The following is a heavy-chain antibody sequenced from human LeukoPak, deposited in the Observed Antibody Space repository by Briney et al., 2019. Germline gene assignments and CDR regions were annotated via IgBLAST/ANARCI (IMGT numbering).Heavy chain of an antibody. CDR2: INPNSGGT. Sequence: ASVKVSCKASGYTFTGYYLHWVRQAPGQGLEWMGWINPNSGGTNYAQKFQGRVTMTSDTSISTAYMELSRLRSDDTAVYYCARDRGRGGEHYWGQGTLVTVSS. CDR1: GYTFTGYY. J-gene: IGHJ4*02. CDR3: ARDRGRGGEHY. D-gene: IGHD1-26*01. V-gene: IGHV1-2*02.